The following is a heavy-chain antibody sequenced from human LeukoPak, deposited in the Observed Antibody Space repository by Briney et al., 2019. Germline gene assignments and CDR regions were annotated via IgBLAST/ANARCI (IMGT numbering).Heavy chain of an antibody. J-gene: IGHJ4*02. CDR2: IYHSGST. D-gene: IGHD6-13*01. CDR3: ARVTGYMTEDYFDY. CDR1: GGSISSSSYY. V-gene: IGHV4-39*07. Sequence: SETLSLTCTVSGGSISSSSYYWGWIRQPPGKGLEWIGEIYHSGSTNYNPSLKSRVTISVDTSKNQFSLRLSSVTAADTAVYYCARVTGYMTEDYFDYWGQGTLITVSS.